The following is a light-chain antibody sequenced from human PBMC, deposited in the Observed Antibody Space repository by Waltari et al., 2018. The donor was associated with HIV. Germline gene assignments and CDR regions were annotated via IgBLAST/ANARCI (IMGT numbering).Light chain of an antibody. Sequence: QSVLSQAPSASGTPGQSVAISCSGRTSNIGSHAVNWYQQLPGTAPKLLIHTNDLRPSGFPDRFSGSKSGTSASLAISGLQSADESDYYCATWDDSLNGPVFGGGTKLTVL. V-gene: IGLV1-44*01. J-gene: IGLJ2*01. CDR3: ATWDDSLNGPV. CDR1: TSNIGSHA. CDR2: TND.